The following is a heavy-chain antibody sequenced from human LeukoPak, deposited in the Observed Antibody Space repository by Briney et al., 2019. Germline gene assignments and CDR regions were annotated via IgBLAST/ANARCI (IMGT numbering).Heavy chain of an antibody. D-gene: IGHD5-18*01. CDR1: GFTFSSYS. CDR3: ARDPTPTQLWFRGSFDY. V-gene: IGHV3-48*01. J-gene: IGHJ4*02. Sequence: GGSLRLSCAASGFTFSSYSMNWVRQAPGKGLEWVSYISSSGISIYYADSVKGRFTISRDKAKNSLYLQMNSLRAEDTAVYYCARDPTPTQLWFRGSFDYWGQGALVTVSS. CDR2: ISSSGISI.